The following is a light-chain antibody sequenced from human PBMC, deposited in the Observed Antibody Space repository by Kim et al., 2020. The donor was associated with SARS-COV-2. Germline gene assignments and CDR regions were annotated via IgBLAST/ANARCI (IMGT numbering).Light chain of an antibody. CDR1: QSISTY. CDR3: QQSYSPVT. CDR2: AAS. V-gene: IGKV1-39*01. Sequence: GDRVTITGRSSQSISTYLNWYQQKPGKAPKLLIYAASSLQSGVPSRFSGSGSGTDFTLTISSLQPEDFATYYCQQSYSPVTFGQGTRLRL. J-gene: IGKJ5*01.